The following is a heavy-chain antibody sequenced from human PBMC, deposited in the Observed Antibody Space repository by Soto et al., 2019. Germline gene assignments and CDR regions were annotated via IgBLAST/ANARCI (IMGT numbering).Heavy chain of an antibody. CDR3: ARDSYSSGYSRDPYGMDV. D-gene: IGHD3-22*01. Sequence: SETLSLTCTVSGGSISSGDYYWSWIRQPPGKGLEWIGYIYYSGSTYYNPSLKSRVTISVDTSKNQFSLKLSSVTAADTAVYYCARDSYSSGYSRDPYGMDVWGQGTTVTVSS. CDR1: GGSISSGDYY. J-gene: IGHJ6*02. CDR2: IYYSGST. V-gene: IGHV4-30-4*01.